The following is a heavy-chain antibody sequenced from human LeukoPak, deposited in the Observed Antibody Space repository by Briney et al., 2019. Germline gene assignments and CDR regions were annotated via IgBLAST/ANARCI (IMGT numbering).Heavy chain of an antibody. J-gene: IGHJ4*02. Sequence: ASVKVSCKASGGTFSSYAISWVRQAPGQGLEWMGGIIPIFGTANYAQKFQGGVTITTDESTSTAYMELSSLRSEDTAVYYCARDVGYSYGYDYWGQGTLVTVSS. V-gene: IGHV1-69*05. CDR2: IIPIFGTA. CDR3: ARDVGYSYGYDY. D-gene: IGHD5-18*01. CDR1: GGTFSSYA.